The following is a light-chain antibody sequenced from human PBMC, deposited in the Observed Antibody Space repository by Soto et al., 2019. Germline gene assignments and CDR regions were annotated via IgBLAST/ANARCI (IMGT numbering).Light chain of an antibody. CDR3: QQYDSSPWT. J-gene: IGKJ1*01. V-gene: IGKV3-20*01. Sequence: EIVLTQSPGTLSLSPGERATLSCRASQSVSSSYLAWYQQKPGQAPRLLIYGATSRATGIPDRFSGSESGTDFTITISRLEPEDFAVYYCQQYDSSPWTFGQGTKVEIK. CDR1: QSVSSSY. CDR2: GAT.